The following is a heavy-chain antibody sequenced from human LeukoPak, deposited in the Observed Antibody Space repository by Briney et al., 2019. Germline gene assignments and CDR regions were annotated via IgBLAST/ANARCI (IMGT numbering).Heavy chain of an antibody. Sequence: NPSETLSLTCTVSGGSISSYYWSWIRQPPGKGLEWLGYIYYSGSPNYNPSLKSRVTMSVDTSKNQFSLKLRFVTAADTAVYYCARGEGVLNWFDPWGQGTLVTVSS. CDR3: ARGEGVLNWFDP. CDR1: GGSISSYY. V-gene: IGHV4-59*12. J-gene: IGHJ5*02. CDR2: IYYSGSP. D-gene: IGHD1-26*01.